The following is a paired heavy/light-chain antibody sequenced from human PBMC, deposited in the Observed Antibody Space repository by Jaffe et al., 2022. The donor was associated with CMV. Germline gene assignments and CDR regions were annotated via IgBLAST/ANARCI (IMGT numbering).Light chain of an antibody. CDR1: SSNLGNNY. Sequence: QSVLTQPPSVSAAPGQKVTISCSGSSSNLGNNYVSWYQQLPETAPKVLIYENDKRPSGIPDRFSGSKSGTSATLGITGLQTGDEAEYYCGSWDNSLRGVIFGGGTKLTVL. J-gene: IGLJ2*01. CDR3: GSWDNSLRGVI. CDR2: END. V-gene: IGLV1-51*02.
Heavy chain of an antibody. D-gene: IGHD3-10*01. J-gene: IGHJ5*02. Sequence: QVQLQESGPGLVKPSETLSLTCTVSGGSISSYYWNWIRQPPGKGLEWIGCIFYTGSTIYNPSLKSRVTISMDTSKNQFSLKLSSVTAADTAVYYCARSFTAWFDNWFDPWGQGNLVTVSS. V-gene: IGHV4-59*01. CDR2: IFYTGST. CDR3: ARSFTAWFDNWFDP. CDR1: GGSISSYY.